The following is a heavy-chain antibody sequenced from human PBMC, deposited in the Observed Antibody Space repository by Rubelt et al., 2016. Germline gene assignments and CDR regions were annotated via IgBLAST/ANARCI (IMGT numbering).Heavy chain of an antibody. CDR2: IYSGGNP. CDR1: GFTVSNTY. J-gene: IGHJ4*02. CDR3: AVDLYNSGWYNYFHY. D-gene: IGHD6-19*01. V-gene: IGHV3-66*01. Sequence: EEQLVESGGNLVQPGGSLRLSCAVSGFTVSNTYMGWVRPAPGKGLEWVSLIYSGGNPYYADSVQGRFPISRDISKNTLYLQMTSLRVEDTAIYYCAVDLYNSGWYNYFHYWGLGTLVTVSS.